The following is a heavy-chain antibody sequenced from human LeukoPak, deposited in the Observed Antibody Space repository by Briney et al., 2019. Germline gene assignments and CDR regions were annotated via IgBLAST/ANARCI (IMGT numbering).Heavy chain of an antibody. CDR1: GDSINGGGYY. V-gene: IGHV4-31*03. J-gene: IGHJ4*02. CDR3: ARDAYYGPGSLVY. D-gene: IGHD3-10*01. CDR2: IYYSGST. Sequence: SETLSLTCTVSGDSINGGGYYWSWIRQHPGKGLEWIGYIYYSGSTYYNPSLKSRVTISVDTSKNQFSLKVSSVTDADTAVYYCARDAYYGPGSLVYWGQGTLVTVSS.